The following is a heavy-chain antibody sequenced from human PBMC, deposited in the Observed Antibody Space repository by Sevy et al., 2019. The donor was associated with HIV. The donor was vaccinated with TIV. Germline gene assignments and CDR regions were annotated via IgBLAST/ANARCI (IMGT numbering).Heavy chain of an antibody. CDR1: GFTFSRYW. Sequence: GESLKISCAASGFTFSRYWMSWVRQAPGKGLEWVANLKKDGSEKYYVDSVKGRFTISRDNAKNSPYLKMNSLRAEDTALYYCARDCSSTNCLWGLDVWGQGTTVTVSS. CDR3: ARDCSSTNCLWGLDV. J-gene: IGHJ6*02. V-gene: IGHV3-7*03. CDR2: LKKDGSEK. D-gene: IGHD2-2*01.